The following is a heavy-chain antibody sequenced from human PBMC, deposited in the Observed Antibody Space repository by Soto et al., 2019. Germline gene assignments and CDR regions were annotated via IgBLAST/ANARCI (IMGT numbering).Heavy chain of an antibody. J-gene: IGHJ4*02. V-gene: IGHV3-23*01. Sequence: DVQLLESGGGLLQPGESLRLSCVASGFSFNKYAMIWVRQAPGKGQEWVSGITGSGNTIEYTASVKGRFTISRDNSKNTVYLQMDSLRGEDTAMYYCAKADVAGDGLWLVSDWGQGTPVTVS. CDR3: AKADVAGDGLWLVSD. D-gene: IGHD2-21*02. CDR1: GFSFNKYA. CDR2: ITGSGNTI.